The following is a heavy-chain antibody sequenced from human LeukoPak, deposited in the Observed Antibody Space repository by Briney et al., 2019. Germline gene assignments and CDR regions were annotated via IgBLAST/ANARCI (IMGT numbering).Heavy chain of an antibody. CDR1: AFTFSSYW. CDR3: ARAAAVTNPYDAFDI. D-gene: IGHD4-17*01. J-gene: IGHJ3*02. V-gene: IGHV3-7*01. Sequence: GGCLRLSCAPSAFTFSSYWMSCVHQAPGKGRECVANIKHDGSEKSYVDSVKGRFTISRDNAKNSLYLQMNSLRAEDTAVYYFARAAAVTNPYDAFDIWGQGTMVTVSS. CDR2: IKHDGSEK.